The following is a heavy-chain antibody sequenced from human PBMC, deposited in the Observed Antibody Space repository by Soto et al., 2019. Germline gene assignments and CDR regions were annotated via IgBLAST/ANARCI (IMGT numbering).Heavy chain of an antibody. D-gene: IGHD3-22*01. CDR1: GFTVSSNY. V-gene: IGHV3-66*01. Sequence: GGSLRLSCAASGFTVSSNYMSWVRQAPGKGLEWVSVIYSGGSTYYADSVKGRFTISRDNSKNTLYLQMNSLRAEDTAVYYCARSTYYYDSHGWFDPWGQGTLVTVSS. CDR3: ARSTYYYDSHGWFDP. CDR2: IYSGGST. J-gene: IGHJ5*02.